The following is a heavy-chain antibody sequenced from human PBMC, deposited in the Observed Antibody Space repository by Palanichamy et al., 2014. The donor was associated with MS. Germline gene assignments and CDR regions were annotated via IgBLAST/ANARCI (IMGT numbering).Heavy chain of an antibody. Sequence: QITLTESGPTLGEPHTDPHTDLHLLWVLSRPLREWGVGWIRQTPGKALEWLTLVYWDDDKRYNPFLKTRLTITKVTPKNQVVLTMTNMAPFDTGTYYCAHRLGPTLSNWDSAYFDKWGQGVLVTVSS. CDR1: VLSRPLREWG. J-gene: IGHJ4*02. CDR3: AHRLGPTLSNWDSAYFDK. V-gene: IGHV2-5*02. D-gene: IGHD1-26*01. CDR2: VYWDDDK.